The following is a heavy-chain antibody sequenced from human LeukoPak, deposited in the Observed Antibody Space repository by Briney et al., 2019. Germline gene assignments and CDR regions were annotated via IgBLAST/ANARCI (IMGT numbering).Heavy chain of an antibody. Sequence: GGSLRLSCAASGFTFSTYGMHWVRQAPGKGLEWVAFIRYDGSNKYYADSVKGRFTISRDNSKNTLYLQMNSLRAEDTAVYYCVKDQKKGYSYGYVFYYYYMDVWGKGTTVTISS. V-gene: IGHV3-30*02. CDR3: VKDQKKGYSYGYVFYYYYMDV. D-gene: IGHD5-18*01. CDR1: GFTFSTYG. J-gene: IGHJ6*03. CDR2: IRYDGSNK.